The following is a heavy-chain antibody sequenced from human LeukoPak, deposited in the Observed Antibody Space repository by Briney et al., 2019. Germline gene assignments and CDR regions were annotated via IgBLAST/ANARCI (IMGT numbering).Heavy chain of an antibody. CDR1: GGSISSNSYY. CDR3: ARAQDFSDSSGPNYLDF. CDR2: IYYSGST. J-gene: IGHJ4*02. V-gene: IGHV4-39*01. Sequence: PSETLSLTCTVSGGSISSNSYYWGWLRQPPGKGLEWIGSIYYSGSTYYNPSLKSRVTISVDTSKNQFSLKLSSVTAADTAVYYCARAQDFSDSSGPNYLDFWGQGILVTVSS. D-gene: IGHD3-22*01.